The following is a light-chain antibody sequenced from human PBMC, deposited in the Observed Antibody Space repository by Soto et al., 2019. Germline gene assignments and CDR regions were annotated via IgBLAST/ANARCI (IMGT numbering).Light chain of an antibody. J-gene: IGLJ1*01. CDR1: SSSIGTNF. Sequence: VLTRPPSASGTPGQRVSISCSGYSSSIGTNFVYWYQQLPGTAPKVLIHSNNQRPSGVPDRFSGSKSGTSASLAISGLRSEDEADYYCAAWDDNLSTYVFGSGTKVTVL. CDR3: AAWDDNLSTYV. CDR2: SNN. V-gene: IGLV1-47*02.